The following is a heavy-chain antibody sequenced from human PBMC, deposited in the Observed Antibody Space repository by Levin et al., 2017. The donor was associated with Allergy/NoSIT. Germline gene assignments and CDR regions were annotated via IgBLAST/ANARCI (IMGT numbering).Heavy chain of an antibody. CDR1: GILLSSYD. CDR3: ASWAMYHYDRSAFDYFYYAMDV. CDR2: ISAGGNYI. Sequence: ASVKVSCAASGILLSSYDMNWVRQAPGKGLEWVSSISAGGNYIYYADSVKGRFTISRDNAKNSLFLQMNSLRAEDTAVYYCASWAMYHYDRSAFDYFYYAMDVWGQGTTVTVSS. V-gene: IGHV3-21*01. J-gene: IGHJ6*02. D-gene: IGHD3-22*01.